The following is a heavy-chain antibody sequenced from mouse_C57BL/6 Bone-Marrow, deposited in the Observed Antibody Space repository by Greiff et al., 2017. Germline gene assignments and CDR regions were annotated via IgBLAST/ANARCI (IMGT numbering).Heavy chain of an antibody. CDR1: GYTFTSYW. V-gene: IGHV1-64*01. D-gene: IGHD2-4*01. J-gene: IGHJ3*01. CDR2: IHPNSGST. Sequence: QVQLQQPGAELVKPGASVKLSCKASGYTFTSYWMHWVKQRPGQGLEWIGVIHPNSGSTNYNEKFKSKATLTVDKSSSTAYMQLSSLTSEDSAFYYWAYDYEAWLAYWGQGTLVTVSA. CDR3: AYDYEAWLAY.